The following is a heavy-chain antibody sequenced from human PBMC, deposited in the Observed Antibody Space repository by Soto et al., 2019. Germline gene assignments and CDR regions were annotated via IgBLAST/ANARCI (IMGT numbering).Heavy chain of an antibody. D-gene: IGHD3-22*01. CDR2: IYYSGST. V-gene: IGHV4-31*03. J-gene: IGHJ3*02. CDR3: ARDDYYDSSGYYHLGAFDI. CDR1: GGSISSGGYY. Sequence: SETLSLTCTVSGGSISSGGYYWSWIRQHPGKGLEWIGYIYYSGSTYYNPSLKSRVTISVDTSKNQFSLKLSSVTAADTAVYFCARDDYYDSSGYYHLGAFDIWGQGTMVTVSS.